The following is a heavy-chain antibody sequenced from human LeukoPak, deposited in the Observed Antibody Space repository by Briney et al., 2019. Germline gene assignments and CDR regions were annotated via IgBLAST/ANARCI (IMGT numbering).Heavy chain of an antibody. CDR2: IYESGST. Sequence: PSETLSLTCAVYGESLNSYYWSWIRQPPGKGLEWIGEIYESGSTEYNPSLKSRVTISMVPSKQQFSLSLTSVTAADTAVDYCARGAWATRLGSWGLGTPVIVSS. CDR1: GESLNSYY. V-gene: IGHV4-34*01. D-gene: IGHD2-15*01. J-gene: IGHJ4*02. CDR3: ARGAWATRLGS.